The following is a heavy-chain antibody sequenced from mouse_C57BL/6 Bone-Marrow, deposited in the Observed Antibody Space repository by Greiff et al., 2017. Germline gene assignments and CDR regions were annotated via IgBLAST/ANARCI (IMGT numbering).Heavy chain of an antibody. CDR1: GFTFSSYA. Sequence: EVQLVESGGGLVKPGGSLKLSCAASGFTFSSYAMSWVRQTPEKRLEWVATISDGGSYTYYPDNVKGRFTISRDNAKNNLYLQMSHLKSEDTAMYYCARDTPYWYFDVWGTGTTVTVSS. V-gene: IGHV5-4*01. CDR3: ARDTPYWYFDV. J-gene: IGHJ1*03. CDR2: ISDGGSYT.